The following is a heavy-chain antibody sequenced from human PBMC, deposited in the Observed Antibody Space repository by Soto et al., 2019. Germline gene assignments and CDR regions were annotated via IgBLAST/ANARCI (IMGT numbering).Heavy chain of an antibody. Sequence: SVKVSCKASGYTFTSYTISLVRQAPGQGLEWMGRIIPILGIANYAQKFQGRVTITADKSTSTAYMELSSLRSEDTAVYYCARDPYDSSGWYRYFDYWVQGTLVTVSS. CDR1: GYTFTSYT. V-gene: IGHV1-69*04. J-gene: IGHJ4*02. CDR3: ARDPYDSSGWYRYFDY. CDR2: IIPILGIA. D-gene: IGHD6-19*01.